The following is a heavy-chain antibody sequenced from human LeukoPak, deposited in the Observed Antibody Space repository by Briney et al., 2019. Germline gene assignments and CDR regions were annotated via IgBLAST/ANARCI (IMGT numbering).Heavy chain of an antibody. V-gene: IGHV3-23*01. D-gene: IGHD3-10*01. CDR1: GFTFSSYA. Sequence: GGSLRLSCAASGFTFSSYAMSWVRQAPGKGLERVSANSGSGGSTYYADSVKGRFTISRDNSKNALYLQMNSLRAEDTAVYYCAKVYGSGSYYYYYYYMDVWGKGTTVTVSS. J-gene: IGHJ6*03. CDR3: AKVYGSGSYYYYYYYMDV. CDR2: NSGSGGST.